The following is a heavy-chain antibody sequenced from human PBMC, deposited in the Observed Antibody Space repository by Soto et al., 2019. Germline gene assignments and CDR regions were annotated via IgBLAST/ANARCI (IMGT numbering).Heavy chain of an antibody. V-gene: IGHV1-69*13. CDR3: ARGAMANLDY. CDR2: LIAMLGTP. Sequence: ASVKVSCKASGGTFGSHGIAWVRQAPGQGLEWMGGLIAMLGTPTYARKVQGRATITADESLTSSYLELRSLRSEDTAVYFCARGAMANLDYWGQGTVVTVSS. CDR1: GGTFGSHG. D-gene: IGHD5-18*01. J-gene: IGHJ4*02.